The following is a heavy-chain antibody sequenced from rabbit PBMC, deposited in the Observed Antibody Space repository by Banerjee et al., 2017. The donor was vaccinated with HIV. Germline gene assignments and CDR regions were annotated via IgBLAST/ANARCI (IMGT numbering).Heavy chain of an antibody. CDR2: IYAGSGSA. Sequence: QEQLVESGGGLVQPEGSLTLTCKASGFDFSSNTMCWVRQAPGKGLEWIACIYAGSGSAYCASWAKGRFTISKTSSTTVTLQMTSLTAADTATYFCARDLAGAIGWNFNLWGPGTLVTVS. D-gene: IGHD4-1*01. CDR1: GFDFSSNT. V-gene: IGHV1S45*01. CDR3: ARDLAGAIGWNFNL. J-gene: IGHJ4*01.